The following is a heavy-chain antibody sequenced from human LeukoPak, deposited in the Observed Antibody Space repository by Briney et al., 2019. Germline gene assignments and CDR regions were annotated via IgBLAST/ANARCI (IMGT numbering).Heavy chain of an antibody. CDR1: GGPISSSSYY. Sequence: SETLSLTCTVSGGPISSSSYYWGWIRQPPGKGLEWIGSIYYSGSTYYNPSLKSRVTISVDTSKNQFSLKLSSVTAADTAVYYCARLSKRGYFDYWGQGTLVTVSS. J-gene: IGHJ4*02. CDR3: ARLSKRGYFDY. CDR2: IYYSGST. V-gene: IGHV4-39*01.